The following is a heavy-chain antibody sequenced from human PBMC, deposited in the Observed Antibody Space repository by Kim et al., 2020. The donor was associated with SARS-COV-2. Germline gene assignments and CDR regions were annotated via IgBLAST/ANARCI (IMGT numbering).Heavy chain of an antibody. CDR2: NT. J-gene: IGHJ5*01. V-gene: IGHV4-31*02. Sequence: NTNYNPSLQSRVAISIDSSKNQFSLKLTSVTAADTAVYYCARDRQSAWFYFWGRGTLVTVSS. CDR3: ARDRQSAWFYF.